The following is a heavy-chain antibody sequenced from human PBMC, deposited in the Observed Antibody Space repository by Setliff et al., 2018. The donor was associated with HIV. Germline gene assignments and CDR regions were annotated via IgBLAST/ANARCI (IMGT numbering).Heavy chain of an antibody. V-gene: IGHV4-39*07. CDR2: IYHDGTT. CDR3: AGHPVTSGWLSLNWFDP. CDR1: GGSINTSSYY. Sequence: PSETLSLTCSVSGGSINTSSYYWAWVRQPLGNELEWIGSIYHDGTTHYRSSLRSRAAISIDTSKSQISLKVRSVTAADTAVYFCAGHPVTSGWLSLNWFDPWGQGILVTVSS. J-gene: IGHJ5*01. D-gene: IGHD6-19*01.